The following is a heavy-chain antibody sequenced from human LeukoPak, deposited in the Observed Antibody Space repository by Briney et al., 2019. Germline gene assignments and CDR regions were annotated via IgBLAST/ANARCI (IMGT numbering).Heavy chain of an antibody. J-gene: IGHJ4*02. Sequence: PGGSLRLSCAASGFTFSSYAMSWVRQAPGKGLEWVSAISGSGGSTYYADSVKGRFTIPRDNSKNTLYLQMNSLRAGDTAVYYCAKGRGSSGWYGNDYWGQGTLVTVSS. CDR2: ISGSGGST. V-gene: IGHV3-23*01. CDR1: GFTFSSYA. D-gene: IGHD6-19*01. CDR3: AKGRGSSGWYGNDY.